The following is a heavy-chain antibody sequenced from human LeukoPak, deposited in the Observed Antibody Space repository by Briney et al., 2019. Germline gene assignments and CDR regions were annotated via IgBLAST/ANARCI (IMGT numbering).Heavy chain of an antibody. CDR3: AKTLRPDNYVDY. J-gene: IGHJ4*02. CDR1: GFTFSSYA. Sequence: GGSLRLSCAASGFTFSSYAMSWVRQAPEKGLEWVSAISGSGGSTYYADSVKGRFTISRDNSKNTLYLQMNSLRAEDTAVYYCAKTLRPDNYVDYWGQGTLVTVSS. D-gene: IGHD1-14*01. CDR2: ISGSGGST. V-gene: IGHV3-23*01.